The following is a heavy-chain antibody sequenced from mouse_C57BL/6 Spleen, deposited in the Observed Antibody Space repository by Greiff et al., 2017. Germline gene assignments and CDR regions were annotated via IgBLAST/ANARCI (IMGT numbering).Heavy chain of an antibody. CDR1: GYTFTSYW. Sequence: QVQLQQPGAELVMPGASVKLSCKASGYTFTSYWMHWVKQRPGQGLEWIGEIDPSDSYTNYNQKFKGKSTLTVDKSSSTAYMQLSSLTSEDSAVYNCARYNGSSYGYFDVWGTGTTVTVSS. V-gene: IGHV1-69*01. J-gene: IGHJ1*03. CDR2: IDPSDSYT. D-gene: IGHD1-1*01. CDR3: ARYNGSSYGYFDV.